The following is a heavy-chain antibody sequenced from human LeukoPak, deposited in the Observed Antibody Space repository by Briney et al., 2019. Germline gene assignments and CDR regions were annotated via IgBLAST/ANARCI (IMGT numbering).Heavy chain of an antibody. J-gene: IGHJ4*02. CDR3: AREGRSYSSGWTPPYYFDY. CDR2: IYTSGST. Sequence: PSQTLSLTCTVSGGSISSGSYYWSWIRQPAGKGLEWIGRIYTSGSTNYNPSLKSRVTISVDTSKNQFSLKLSSVTAADTAVYYCAREGRSYSSGWTPPYYFDYWGQGTLVTVSS. D-gene: IGHD6-19*01. V-gene: IGHV4-61*02. CDR1: GGSISSGSYY.